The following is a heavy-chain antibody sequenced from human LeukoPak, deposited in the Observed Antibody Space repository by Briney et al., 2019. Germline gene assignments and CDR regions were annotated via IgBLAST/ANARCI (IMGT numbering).Heavy chain of an antibody. Sequence: SVKVSCKASGYTFTGYYMHWVRQAPGQGLEWMGGIIPIFGTANYAQKFQGRVTITADESTSTAYMELSSLRSEDTAVYYCARDGYGSGNYDYWGQGTLVTVSS. CDR1: GYTFTGYY. V-gene: IGHV1-69*13. D-gene: IGHD3-10*01. CDR3: ARDGYGSGNYDY. J-gene: IGHJ4*02. CDR2: IIPIFGTA.